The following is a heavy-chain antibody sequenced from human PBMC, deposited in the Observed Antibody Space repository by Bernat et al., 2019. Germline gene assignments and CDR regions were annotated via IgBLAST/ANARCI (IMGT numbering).Heavy chain of an antibody. D-gene: IGHD1-1*01. J-gene: IGHJ4*02. CDR1: GFTFSSYA. V-gene: IGHV3-23*01. Sequence: EVQLLESGGGLVQPGGSLRLSCAASGFTFSSYAMSWVRQAPGKGLEWVSAISGSGGSTYYADSVKGRFTISRDNSKNTLYLQMNSLRAEDTPVYYGAKVALEEETGRHYYFDYWAREPWSPSPQ. CDR3: AKVALEEETGRHYYFDY. CDR2: ISGSGGST.